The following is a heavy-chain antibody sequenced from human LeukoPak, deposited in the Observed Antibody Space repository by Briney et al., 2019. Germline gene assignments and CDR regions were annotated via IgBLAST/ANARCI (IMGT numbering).Heavy chain of an antibody. CDR1: GFTFSSYA. V-gene: IGHV3-23*01. D-gene: IGHD6-6*01. Sequence: GGSLRLSCAASGFTFSSYAMSWVRQAPGKGLEWVSAISGSGGSTYYADSVKGRFTISRDNSKNTLYLQMNSLRAEDTAVYYCAKSLYSSSSGGRDYFDYWGQGTLVIVSS. CDR3: AKSLYSSSSGGRDYFDY. J-gene: IGHJ4*02. CDR2: ISGSGGST.